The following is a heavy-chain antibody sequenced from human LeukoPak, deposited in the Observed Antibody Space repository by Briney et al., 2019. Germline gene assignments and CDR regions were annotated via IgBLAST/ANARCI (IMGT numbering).Heavy chain of an antibody. CDR2: INPNSGGT. CDR1: GYTFTGYY. V-gene: IGHV1-2*02. CDR3: AREFYYDRVGFDI. D-gene: IGHD3-22*01. J-gene: IGHJ3*02. Sequence: ASVKVSCKASGYTFTGYYMHWVRQAPGQGLEWMGWINPNSGGTNYAQKFQGRVTMTRDTSISTAYMELSRLRSDDTAVYYCAREFYYDRVGFDIWGQGTMVTVSS.